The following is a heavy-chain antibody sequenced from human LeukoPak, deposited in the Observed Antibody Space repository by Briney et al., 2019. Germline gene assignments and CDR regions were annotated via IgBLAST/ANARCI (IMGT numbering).Heavy chain of an antibody. CDR2: IKQDGSGE. CDR1: GITFSNAW. Sequence: GGPLRLSCAASGITFSNAWMTWVRQTPGKGLEWVANIKQDGSGETYVDSVKGRFTISRDNAKNSLYLQMNSLRAEDTSVYYCTRGGGDCWGQGTLVTVSS. J-gene: IGHJ4*01. D-gene: IGHD3-16*01. V-gene: IGHV3-7*01. CDR3: TRGGGDC.